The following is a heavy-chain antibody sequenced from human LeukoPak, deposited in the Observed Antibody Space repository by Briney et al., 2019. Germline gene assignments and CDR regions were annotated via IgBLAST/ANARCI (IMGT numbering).Heavy chain of an antibody. V-gene: IGHV3-30-3*01. Sequence: PGGSLRLSCAASGFTFSSYAMHWVRQAPGKGLEWVAVISYDGSNKYYADSVKGRFTISRDNSKNTLYLQMNSLRAEDTAVYYCARPTGVTPLDYWGQGTLVTVSS. CDR1: GFTFSSYA. J-gene: IGHJ4*02. D-gene: IGHD4-23*01. CDR2: ISYDGSNK. CDR3: ARPTGVTPLDY.